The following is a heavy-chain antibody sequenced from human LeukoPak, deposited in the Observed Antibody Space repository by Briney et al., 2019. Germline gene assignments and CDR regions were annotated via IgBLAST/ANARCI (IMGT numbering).Heavy chain of an antibody. D-gene: IGHD3-16*01. CDR2: ISGSSSNT. J-gene: IGHJ3*02. CDR1: GYTFMSHG. CDR3: ARATGTWGHDGFDI. Sequence: ASVKVSCKAYGYTFMSHGISWVRQAPGQGLEWMGGISGSSSNTNYAQRLQGRVTMTTDTSTTPAYMELRSLRSDDTAVYYCARATGTWGHDGFDIWGQGTMVTVSS. V-gene: IGHV1-18*01.